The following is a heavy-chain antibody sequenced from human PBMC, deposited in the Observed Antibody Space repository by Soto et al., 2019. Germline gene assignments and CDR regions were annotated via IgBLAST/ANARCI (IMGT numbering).Heavy chain of an antibody. V-gene: IGHV4-39*01. D-gene: IGHD6-19*01. CDR1: GGSISSSSYY. CDR3: ARRYEQWLVKWFDP. Sequence: ETLSLTCTVSGGSISSSSYYWGWIRQPPGKGLEWIGSIYYSGSTYYNPSLKSRVTISVDTSKNQFSLKLSSVTAADTAVYYCARRYEQWLVKWFDPRGQGPLVTVSS. CDR2: IYYSGST. J-gene: IGHJ5*02.